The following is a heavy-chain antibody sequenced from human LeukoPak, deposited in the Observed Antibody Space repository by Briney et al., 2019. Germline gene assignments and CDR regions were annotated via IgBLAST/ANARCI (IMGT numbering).Heavy chain of an antibody. CDR2: VSPLNGNT. Sequence: VSVKVSCKASGYTFSSYGIIWVRQAPGQGLQWMGWVSPLNGNTDYAPKLQGRVTMTTDTSTTTAYMELRSLTSDDTAVYYCARRGGSYSPSDFWGQGTLVTVSS. D-gene: IGHD1-26*01. J-gene: IGHJ4*02. CDR1: GYTFSSYG. V-gene: IGHV1-18*01. CDR3: ARRGGSYSPSDF.